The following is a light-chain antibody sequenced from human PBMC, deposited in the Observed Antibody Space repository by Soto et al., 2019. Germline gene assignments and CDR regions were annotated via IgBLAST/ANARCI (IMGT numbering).Light chain of an antibody. CDR3: QTWGTGILV. Sequence: QSVLTQSPSASASLGASVKLTCTVSSGHSSYAIAWHQQQPEKGPRYLMKLNSDGSHSKGDGLPDRFSGSSSGAERYLTISSLQSEDEADYYCQTWGTGILVFGGGTKLTVL. J-gene: IGLJ2*01. V-gene: IGLV4-69*01. CDR1: SGHSSYA. CDR2: LNSDGSH.